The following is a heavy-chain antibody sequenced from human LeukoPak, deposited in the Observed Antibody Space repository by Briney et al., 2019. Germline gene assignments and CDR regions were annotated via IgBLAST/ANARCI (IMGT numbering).Heavy chain of an antibody. Sequence: QTGGSLILSWAASGFTFSSYWMHSVRQAPRNGLVWVARIKSDGSTNYADSVKGRFTISIDNAKNTLSLQMNSLRAEETGVYSCARAPSEIGGYYPEYFRHWGQGTLVTVSS. CDR3: ARAPSEIGGYYPEYFRH. D-gene: IGHD3-22*01. V-gene: IGHV3-74*01. J-gene: IGHJ1*01. CDR2: IKSDGST. CDR1: GFTFSSYW.